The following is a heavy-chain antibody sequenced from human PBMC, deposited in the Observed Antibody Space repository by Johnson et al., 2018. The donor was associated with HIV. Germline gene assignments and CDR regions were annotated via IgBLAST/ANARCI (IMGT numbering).Heavy chain of an antibody. J-gene: IGHJ3*02. CDR3: AKVLKAGGRMNDGFDI. Sequence: QMLLVESGGGVVQPGRSLRLSCVGSGFTFSSYGMHWVRQAPGKGLEWVAVIWHDGSNKNYVDSVKGRFTISRDNSKNTPYLQMNSLRAEDTAVYYCAKVLKAGGRMNDGFDIWGQGTLVTVSS. CDR1: GFTFSSYG. V-gene: IGHV3-33*06. D-gene: IGHD1-26*01. CDR2: IWHDGSNK.